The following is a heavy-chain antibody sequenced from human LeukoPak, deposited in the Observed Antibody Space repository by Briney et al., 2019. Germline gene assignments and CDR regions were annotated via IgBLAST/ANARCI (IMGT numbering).Heavy chain of an antibody. D-gene: IGHD3-22*01. V-gene: IGHV3-23*01. CDR3: AKRGVVIRVILVGFHKEAYYFDS. CDR2: ISGSGGST. J-gene: IGHJ4*02. CDR1: GITLSNYG. Sequence: GGSLRLSCAVSGITLSNYGVSWVRQAPGKGLEWVAGISGSGGSTNYADSVKGRFTISRDNPKNTLFLQMKSLRAEDTAVYFCAKRGVVIRVILVGFHKEAYYFDSWGQGALVTVSS.